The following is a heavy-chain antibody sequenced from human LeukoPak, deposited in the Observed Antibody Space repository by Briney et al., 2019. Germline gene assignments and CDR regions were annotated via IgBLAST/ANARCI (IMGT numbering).Heavy chain of an antibody. Sequence: GESLKISCKTSGYRFSNYWIGWVRQMPGKGLELIGAIYPGDSDTRYSPSFQGQVTISADKSTTTSYLQWTSLRASDTATYFRTRQGVYYSDSSAFYYWGQGTLVTVSS. CDR1: GYRFSNYW. CDR2: IYPGDSDT. V-gene: IGHV5-51*01. D-gene: IGHD3-22*01. CDR3: TRQGVYYSDSSAFYY. J-gene: IGHJ4*02.